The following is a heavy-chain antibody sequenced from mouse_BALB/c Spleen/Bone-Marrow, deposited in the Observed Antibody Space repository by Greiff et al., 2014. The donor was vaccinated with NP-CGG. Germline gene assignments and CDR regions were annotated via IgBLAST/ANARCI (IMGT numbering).Heavy chain of an antibody. Sequence: EVQLQQSGAELVKPGASVKLSCTASGFNIKDTYMHWVKQRPEQGLEWIGRIDPANGNTKYAPTFQGKATITADTSSNTAYLQLSSLTSEDTAVYYCASSGNYEGGAMDYWGQGISVTVSS. V-gene: IGHV14-3*02. CDR3: ASSGNYEGGAMDY. J-gene: IGHJ4*01. D-gene: IGHD2-1*01. CDR1: GFNIKDTY. CDR2: IDPANGNT.